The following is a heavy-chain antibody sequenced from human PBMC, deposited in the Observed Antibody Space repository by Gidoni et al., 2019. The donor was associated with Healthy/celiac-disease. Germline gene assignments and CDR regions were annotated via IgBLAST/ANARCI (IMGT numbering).Heavy chain of an antibody. J-gene: IGHJ3*02. CDR3: ARGGIGDGDYVDLGRAFDI. Sequence: SGSTNYNPSLKSRVTISVDTSKNQFSLKLSSVTAADTAVYYCARGGIGDGDYVDLGRAFDIWGQGTMVTVSS. V-gene: IGHV4-59*09. D-gene: IGHD4-17*01. CDR2: SGST.